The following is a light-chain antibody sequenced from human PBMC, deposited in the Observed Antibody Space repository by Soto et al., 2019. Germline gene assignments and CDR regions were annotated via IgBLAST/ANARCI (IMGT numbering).Light chain of an antibody. CDR2: GAS. V-gene: IGKV3-20*01. CDR3: QQYDRSPWT. Sequence: EMVVTQSPDTLSLSTGERATLFCRASQSVIDNYLAWYQQKPGQAPRLLIYGASSRATGIPDRFTGAGSGTDFSLTISRLEPEDFAIYYCQQYDRSPWTFGQGTKLEIK. CDR1: QSVIDNY. J-gene: IGKJ1*01.